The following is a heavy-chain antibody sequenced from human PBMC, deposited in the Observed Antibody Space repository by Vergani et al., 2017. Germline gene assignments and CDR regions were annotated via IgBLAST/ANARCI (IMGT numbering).Heavy chain of an antibody. V-gene: IGHV4-34*01. D-gene: IGHD6-13*01. J-gene: IGHJ6*02. CDR2: INHSGST. CDR3: ARGVRIAAAGKYYYYYYCMDV. Sequence: QVQLQQWGAGLLKPSETLSLTCAVYGGSFSGYYWSWIRQPPGKGLEWIGEINHSGSTNYNPSLKSRVTISVDTSKNQFSLKLSSVTAADTAVYYCARGVRIAAAGKYYYYYYCMDVWGQGTTVTVSS. CDR1: GGSFSGYY.